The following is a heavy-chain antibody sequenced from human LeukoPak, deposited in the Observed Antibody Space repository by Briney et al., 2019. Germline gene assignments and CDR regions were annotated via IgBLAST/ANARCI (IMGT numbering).Heavy chain of an antibody. D-gene: IGHD5-12*01. J-gene: IGHJ4*02. Sequence: SETLSLTCTVSGGSISGSSYYWDWIRQPPGKGLEWIGTIYYTGSTYYNPSLKSRVTISVDTSKNQFSLKLSSVTAADTAVYYCARVYSAYDVGGEDYWGQGTLVTVSS. CDR3: ARVYSAYDVGGEDY. V-gene: IGHV4-39*07. CDR2: IYYTGST. CDR1: GGSISGSSYY.